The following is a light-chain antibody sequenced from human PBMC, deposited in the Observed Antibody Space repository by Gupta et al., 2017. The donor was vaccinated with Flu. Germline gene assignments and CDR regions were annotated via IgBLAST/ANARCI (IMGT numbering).Light chain of an antibody. CDR2: EDT. V-gene: IGLV3-25*02. J-gene: IGLJ3*02. Sequence: SDQLPQPPSMSVSPGQTASIPCFGHALSKQYAYWFQQKPGQAPLALIFEDTERPPGIPARFSGSSSGTTVTLTISGVQAEDEADYYCQSADITGSYRVFGGGTKLTVL. CDR1: ALSKQY. CDR3: QSADITGSYRV.